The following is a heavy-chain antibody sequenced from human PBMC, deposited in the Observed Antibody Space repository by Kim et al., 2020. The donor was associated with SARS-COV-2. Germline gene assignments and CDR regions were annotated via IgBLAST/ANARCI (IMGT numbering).Heavy chain of an antibody. V-gene: IGHV3-11*06. D-gene: IGHD2-15*01. J-gene: IGHJ4*02. Sequence: SVKGRFTISRDSAQKTLYLQMNSLRAEDTAVYHCARDRGYCGGGRCYSDYWGQGTLVTVSS. CDR3: ARDRGYCGGGRCYSDY.